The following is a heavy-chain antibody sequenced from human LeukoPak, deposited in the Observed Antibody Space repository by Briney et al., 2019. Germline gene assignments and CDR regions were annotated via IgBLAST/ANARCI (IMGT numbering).Heavy chain of an antibody. CDR1: GGSISSGDYY. CDR2: IYYSGST. CDR3: ARENSSGYSAYWYFDL. J-gene: IGHJ2*01. V-gene: IGHV4-30-4*01. Sequence: NPSETLSLTCTVSGGSISSGDYYWSWIRQPPRKGLEWIGYIYYSGSTYYNPSLKSRVTISVDTSKNQFSLKLSSVTAADTAVYYCARENSSGYSAYWYFDLWGRGTLVTVSS. D-gene: IGHD3-22*01.